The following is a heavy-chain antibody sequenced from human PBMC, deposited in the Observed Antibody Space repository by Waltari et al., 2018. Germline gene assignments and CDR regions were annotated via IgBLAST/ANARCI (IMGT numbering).Heavy chain of an antibody. J-gene: IGHJ4*02. CDR1: GYTSMDYF. CDR3: APLPGGSGQTFDY. V-gene: IGHV1-69-2*01. CDR2: IDPEDGET. D-gene: IGHD3-10*01. Sequence: EVELVQSEAEVKKPGATVKISCTASGYTSMDYFMHWVQQAPGKGREWMGRIDPEDGETVYSEKFQGRVTITADTSTDTAYMELSSLTSGDTAVYYCAPLPGGSGQTFDYWGQGTLVTVSS.